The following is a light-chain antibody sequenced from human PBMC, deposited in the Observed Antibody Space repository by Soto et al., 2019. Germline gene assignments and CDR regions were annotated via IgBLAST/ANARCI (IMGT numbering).Light chain of an antibody. CDR2: EVS. J-gene: IGLJ1*01. Sequence: QSVLTQPASVSGSPGQSITISCTGTSSDVGGYNYVSWYQQHPGKAPKLMIYEVSNRPSGVSNRFSGSKSGNTASLTISGRQAEDEAEYYCSSYTSSSTPLYVFGTGTKLTVL. CDR1: SSDVGGYNY. CDR3: SSYTSSSTPLYV. V-gene: IGLV2-14*01.